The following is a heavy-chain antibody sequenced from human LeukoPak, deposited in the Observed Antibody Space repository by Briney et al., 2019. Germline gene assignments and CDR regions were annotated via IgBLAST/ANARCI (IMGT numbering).Heavy chain of an antibody. D-gene: IGHD3-10*01. CDR1: GGSFSGYY. CDR3: ARGPWFRGSGSYYPRSFDY. V-gene: IGHV4-34*01. J-gene: IGHJ4*02. CDR2: INHSGST. Sequence: SETLSLTCAVYGGSFSGYYWSWIRQPPGKGLEWIGEINHSGSTNYNPSLKSRVTMSVDTSKNQFSLKLSSVTAADTAAYYCARGPWFRGSGSYYPRSFDYWGQGTLVTVSS.